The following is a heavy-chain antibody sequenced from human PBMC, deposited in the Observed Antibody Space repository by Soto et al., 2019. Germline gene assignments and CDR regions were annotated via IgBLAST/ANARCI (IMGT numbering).Heavy chain of an antibody. D-gene: IGHD6-19*01. Sequence: EVQLVQSGAEMKKPGESLKISCKASGYSFTTYWIGWVRQMPGKGLEWMGIIYPGDSDTKYSPSLQGQVSISADTSISTAYLQWTSRKASDTAMYYCARSRRGAYSRGWYSPSGYYNYGIDVWGQGTKVTVSS. CDR1: GYSFTTYW. CDR3: ARSRRGAYSRGWYSPSGYYNYGIDV. CDR2: IYPGDSDT. J-gene: IGHJ6*02. V-gene: IGHV5-51*01.